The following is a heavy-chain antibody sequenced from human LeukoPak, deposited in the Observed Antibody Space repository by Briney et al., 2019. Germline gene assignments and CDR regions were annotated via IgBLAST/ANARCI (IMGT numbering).Heavy chain of an antibody. D-gene: IGHD4-17*01. CDR1: GGTFSSYA. Sequence: SVKVSCQASGGTFSSYAINWVRQAPGQGLEWIGRIIPIFGTTNYAQKFQGRVTITKDESTSTDYMELSSLRSEDTAVYYCARDYGDYAEYFQNWGQGTLVTVSS. V-gene: IGHV1-69*05. CDR3: ARDYGDYAEYFQN. CDR2: IIPIFGTT. J-gene: IGHJ1*01.